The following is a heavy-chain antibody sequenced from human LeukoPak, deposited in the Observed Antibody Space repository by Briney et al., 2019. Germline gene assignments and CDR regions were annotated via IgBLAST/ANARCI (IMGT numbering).Heavy chain of an antibody. CDR3: ARISQRITMVRGVIWNWFDP. D-gene: IGHD3-10*01. CDR1: GGSISSGAYS. J-gene: IGHJ5*02. Sequence: SETLSLTCAVSGGSISSGAYSWSWIRQPPGKGLEWIGYISHSGSTSYNPSLKSRVTISVDRSKNQFSLNLSSVTAADTAVYYCARISQRITMVRGVIWNWFDPWGQGTLVTVSS. V-gene: IGHV4-30-2*01. CDR2: ISHSGST.